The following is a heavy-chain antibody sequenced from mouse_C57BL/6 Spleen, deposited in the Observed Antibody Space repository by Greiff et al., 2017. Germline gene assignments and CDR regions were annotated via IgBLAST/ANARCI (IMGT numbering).Heavy chain of an antibody. J-gene: IGHJ4*01. V-gene: IGHV5-16*01. CDR1: GFTFSDYY. D-gene: IGHD1-1*01. CDR3: ARPLAETFAMDY. Sequence: EVKLMESEGGLVQPGSSMKLSCTASGFTFSDYYMAWVRQVPEKGLEWVANINYDGSSTYYLDYLKSRFIISRDNAKNIIYLQMSSLKSEDTATYYCARPLAETFAMDYWGQGTSVTVSS. CDR2: INYDGSST.